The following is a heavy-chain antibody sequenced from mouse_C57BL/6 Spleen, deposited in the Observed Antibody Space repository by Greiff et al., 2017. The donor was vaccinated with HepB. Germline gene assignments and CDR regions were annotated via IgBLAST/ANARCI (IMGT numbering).Heavy chain of an antibody. J-gene: IGHJ4*01. D-gene: IGHD1-1*01. V-gene: IGHV5-16*01. CDR2: INYDGSST. Sequence: EVKLVESEGGLVQPGSSMKLSCTASGFTFSDYYMAWVRQVPEKGLEWVANINYDGSSTYYLDSLKSRFIISRDNAKNILYLQMSSLKSEDTATYYCARFTTVEGFDYAMDYWGQGTSVTVSS. CDR3: ARFTTVEGFDYAMDY. CDR1: GFTFSDYY.